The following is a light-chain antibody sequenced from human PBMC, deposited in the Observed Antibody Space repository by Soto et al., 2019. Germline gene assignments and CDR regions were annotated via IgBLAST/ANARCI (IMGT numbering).Light chain of an antibody. V-gene: IGKV1-5*03. CDR1: QSISSW. Sequence: DIQMTQSPSTLSSSVGDRVTITCRAGQSISSWLAWYQQKPGKAPKLLIYKASSLESGVPSRLSGSGSGKEFTLTISSLQPDDFATYYGQQYNSYSITFGQGTRMEIK. CDR2: KAS. CDR3: QQYNSYSIT. J-gene: IGKJ5*01.